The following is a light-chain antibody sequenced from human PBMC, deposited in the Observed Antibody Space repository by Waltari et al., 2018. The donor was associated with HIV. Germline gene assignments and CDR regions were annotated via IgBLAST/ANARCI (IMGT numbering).Light chain of an antibody. J-gene: IGLJ2*01. Sequence: QSALTQPASESGSPGQSITISCTGTSSYVGGYNYVSWYQQPQGKAPKRMIYEVSKRPSGGSNRVSGSKSGNTASLTIAGLQAEDEADDYCSSYTSSNTHVVFGGGTELTVL. CDR3: SSYTSSNTHVV. CDR1: SSYVGGYNY. CDR2: EVS. V-gene: IGLV2-14*01.